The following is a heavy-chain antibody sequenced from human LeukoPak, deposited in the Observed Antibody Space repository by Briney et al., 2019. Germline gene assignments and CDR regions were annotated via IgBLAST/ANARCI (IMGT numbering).Heavy chain of an antibody. CDR3: ARVPLYDRSGYYFDY. Sequence: GGSLRLSCAASGFTFSNYNMNWVRQAPGKGLEWVSYISTSGRAIFYADSVKGRFTISRDNAKNSLFLQMNSLRNEDAAVYYCARVPLYDRSGYYFDYWGLGTLVTVSS. D-gene: IGHD3-22*01. CDR1: GFTFSNYN. J-gene: IGHJ4*02. V-gene: IGHV3-48*02. CDR2: ISTSGRAI.